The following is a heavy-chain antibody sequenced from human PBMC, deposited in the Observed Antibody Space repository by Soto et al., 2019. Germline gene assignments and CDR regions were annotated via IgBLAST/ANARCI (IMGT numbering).Heavy chain of an antibody. J-gene: IGHJ4*01. CDR2: IYSSGTT. V-gene: IGHV4-31*03. Sequence: SETLSLTCTVSGGSISSGGYYWSWIRQHPGKGLEWIGYIYSSGTTYFNPSLLSRVSMSLDTSGNQFSLRLTSVTAADTAVYYCARGADYGDTVREYFFDFWGQGALVTVSS. CDR1: GGSISSGGYY. CDR3: ARGADYGDTVREYFFDF. D-gene: IGHD4-17*01.